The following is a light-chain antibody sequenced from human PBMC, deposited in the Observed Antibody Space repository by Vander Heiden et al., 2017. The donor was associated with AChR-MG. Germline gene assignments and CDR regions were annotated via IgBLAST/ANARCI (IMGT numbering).Light chain of an antibody. V-gene: IGKV2-30*02. Sequence: DVVMTQSPLSLPVTLGQPASISCRSSQSLVHSDGNTYLNWFQQRPGQSPRRLIYKVSTRDSGVPDRFSGSGSGTDFTLKISRVEAEDVGVYYCMQGTHLPKTFGQGTKVEIK. CDR3: MQGTHLPKT. CDR2: KVS. J-gene: IGKJ1*01. CDR1: QSLVHSDGNTY.